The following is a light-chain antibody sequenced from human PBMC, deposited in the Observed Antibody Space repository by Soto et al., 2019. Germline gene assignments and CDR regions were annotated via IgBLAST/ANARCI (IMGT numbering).Light chain of an antibody. Sequence: QPVLTQPPSASASLGASVTLTCTLSSGYSNYKVDWYQQRPGKGPRFVMRVGTGGIVGSKGDGIPDRFSVLGSGLNRYLTIKNIQEEDESDYHCGADHGSGSNFLYVSGTGTEVTV. V-gene: IGLV9-49*01. CDR2: VGTGGIVG. CDR3: GADHGSGSNFLYV. CDR1: SGYSNYK. J-gene: IGLJ1*01.